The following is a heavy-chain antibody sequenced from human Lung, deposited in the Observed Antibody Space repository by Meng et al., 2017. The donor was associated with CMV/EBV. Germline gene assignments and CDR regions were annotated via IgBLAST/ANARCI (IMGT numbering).Heavy chain of an antibody. CDR3: ARVQFLEKPNDAFNI. CDR2: INPNPNFDDT. Sequence: ASVKVSCKASGYTFIGYHIHWVRQAPGQGLEWMGWINPNPNFDDTAYAQKFQGRVTITRDMSISTAYMELTRLRPDDTAVYYCARVQFLEKPNDAFNIWSQGTMVXVSS. D-gene: IGHD2-21*01. CDR1: GYTFIGYH. V-gene: IGHV1-2*02. J-gene: IGHJ3*02.